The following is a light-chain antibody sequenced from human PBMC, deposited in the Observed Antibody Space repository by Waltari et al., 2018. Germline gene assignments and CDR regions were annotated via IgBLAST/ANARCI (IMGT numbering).Light chain of an antibody. CDR2: DVS. CDR3: SSQSSNDVVL. CDR1: STAVGGYNS. V-gene: IGLV2-14*01. Sequence: QSALTQPASVSGSPGQSVTIFCAGTSTAVGGYNSVSWYQEQPGQAPRVIIYDVSDRPSGVSDRFSGPKSGNTASLTISGLQAEDEADYYCSSQSSNDVVLFGGGTKLTVL. J-gene: IGLJ2*01.